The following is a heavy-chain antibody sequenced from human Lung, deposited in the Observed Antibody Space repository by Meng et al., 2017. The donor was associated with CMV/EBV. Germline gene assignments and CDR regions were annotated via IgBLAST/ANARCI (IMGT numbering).Heavy chain of an antibody. D-gene: IGHD2-2*01. CDR3: TRRGDGPAAMFNGMDV. CDR2: IRSKANSYST. CDR1: GFTFSGSA. V-gene: IGHV3-73*01. J-gene: IGHJ6*02. Sequence: GXSXKISXAASGFTFSGSAMHWVRQASGKGLEWVGRIRSKANSYSTAYAASVRGRFTISRDDSKNTPYLQMHSLKTEDIAVYSVTRRGDGPAAMFNGMDVWGQGTTVXVSS.